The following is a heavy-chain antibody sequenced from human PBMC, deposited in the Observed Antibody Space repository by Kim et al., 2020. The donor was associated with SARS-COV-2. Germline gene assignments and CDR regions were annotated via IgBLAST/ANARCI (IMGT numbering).Heavy chain of an antibody. CDR2: ISGSGGST. J-gene: IGHJ4*02. D-gene: IGHD1-26*01. V-gene: IGHV3-23*01. CDR3: SKDPANSGSYPSYFDY. CDR1: GFTFSSYA. Sequence: GGSLRLSCAASGFTFSSYAMSWVRQAPGKGLEWVSAISGSGGSTYYADSVKGRFTISRDNSKNTLYLQMNSLRAEDTAVYYCSKDPANSGSYPSYFDYWGQGTLVTVSS.